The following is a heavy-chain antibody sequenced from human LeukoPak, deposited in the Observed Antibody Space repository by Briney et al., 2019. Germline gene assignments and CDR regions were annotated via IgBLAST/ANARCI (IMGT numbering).Heavy chain of an antibody. CDR1: GGSISSSSYY. CDR2: INHSGST. J-gene: IGHJ4*02. V-gene: IGHV4-39*07. CDR3: ASGLFFDY. Sequence: PSETLSLTCTVSGGSISSSSYYWGWIRQPPGKGLEWIGEINHSGSTNYNPSLKSRVTISVDTSKNQFSLKLSSVTAADTAVYYCASGLFFDYWGQGTLVTVSS.